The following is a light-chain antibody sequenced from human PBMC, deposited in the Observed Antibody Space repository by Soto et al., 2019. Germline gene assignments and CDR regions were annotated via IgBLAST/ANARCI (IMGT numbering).Light chain of an antibody. V-gene: IGKV1-5*03. CDR2: KAS. CDR3: QPDNVHSPWT. Sequence: DIQMTQSPSTLSASVGARVTITCRASQSVSTWLAWYQQKTGKAPHLLIFKASTLESGVPSRFSGSGSGTEFTRTITSLQPGDFATYYCQPDNVHSPWTFGQGTKGEIK. J-gene: IGKJ1*01. CDR1: QSVSTW.